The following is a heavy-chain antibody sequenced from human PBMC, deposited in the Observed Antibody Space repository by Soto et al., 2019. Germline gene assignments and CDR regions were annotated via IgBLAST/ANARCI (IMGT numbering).Heavy chain of an antibody. CDR3: ARDGEGIAVPGNSFDI. CDR2: IYYSGST. Sequence: PSETLSLTCTVSGGSISSGGYYWSWIRQHPGKGLEWIGYIYYSGSTYYNPSLKSRVTISVDTSKNQFSLKLSSVTAADTAVYYCARDGEGIAVPGNSFDIWGQGTMVTVS. V-gene: IGHV4-31*03. CDR1: GGSISSGGYY. D-gene: IGHD6-19*01. J-gene: IGHJ3*02.